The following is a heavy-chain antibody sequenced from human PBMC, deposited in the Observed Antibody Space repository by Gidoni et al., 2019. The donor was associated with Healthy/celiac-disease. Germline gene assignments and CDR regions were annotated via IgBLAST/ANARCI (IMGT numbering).Heavy chain of an antibody. D-gene: IGHD3-10*02. CDR3: AKHDCSGSYYNSLVDY. V-gene: IGHV3-30*18. J-gene: IGHJ4*02. CDR1: GFPFSSYG. CDR2: ISYDGSNK. Sequence: QVQLVESGGGVVQPGRCLRLSCSAPGFPFSSYGMHWVRQAPGKGLEWVAVISYDGSNKYYADSVKGRFTISRDNSKNTLYLQMNSLRAEDTAVYYCAKHDCSGSYYNSLVDYWGQGTLVTVSS.